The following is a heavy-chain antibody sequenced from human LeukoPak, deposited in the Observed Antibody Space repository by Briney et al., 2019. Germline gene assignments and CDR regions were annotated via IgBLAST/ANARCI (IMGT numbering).Heavy chain of an antibody. Sequence: PGRSLRLSCAASGFTFNNYPIHWVRQAPGKGLEWVAIISFDGGNKYYADSVKGRFTISRDNSKNTLYLQMNSLRAEDTAVYYCARDGIVGSPLFKFDYWGQGTLVTVSS. D-gene: IGHD1-26*01. V-gene: IGHV3-30-3*01. CDR3: ARDGIVGSPLFKFDY. J-gene: IGHJ4*02. CDR2: ISFDGGNK. CDR1: GFTFNNYP.